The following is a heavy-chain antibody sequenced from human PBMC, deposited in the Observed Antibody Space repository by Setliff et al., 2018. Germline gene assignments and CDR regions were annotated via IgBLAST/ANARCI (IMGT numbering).Heavy chain of an antibody. D-gene: IGHD6-6*01. J-gene: IGHJ4*02. CDR1: GGSISSGSYY. Sequence: SETLSLTCTVSGGSISSGSYYWSWIRQPAGKGLEWIGHIYTSGSTNYNPSLKSRVTISVDTSKNQFSLKLSSVTAADTAVYYCARDLPKYSSSSVDNYFDYWAREPWSPSPQ. CDR2: IYTSGST. V-gene: IGHV4-61*09. CDR3: ARDLPKYSSSSVDNYFDY.